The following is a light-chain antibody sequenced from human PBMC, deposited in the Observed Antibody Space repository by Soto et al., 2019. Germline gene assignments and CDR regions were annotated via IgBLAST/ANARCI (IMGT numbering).Light chain of an antibody. Sequence: QSALTQPASVSGSPGQSITISCTRRRSDFGSYNFVSWYQQHPGKVPKVMIYEVSKRPSGVSDRFSGSKSGNTASLTISGLQAEDEADYYCCADAGRSTYVFGTGTKVTVL. J-gene: IGLJ1*01. CDR2: EVS. CDR3: CADAGRSTYV. CDR1: RSDFGSYNF. V-gene: IGLV2-23*02.